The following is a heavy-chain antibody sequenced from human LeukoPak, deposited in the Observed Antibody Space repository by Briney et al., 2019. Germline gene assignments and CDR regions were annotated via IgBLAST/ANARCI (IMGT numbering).Heavy chain of an antibody. CDR2: IWYDGSNK. CDR3: ARVTHYDILGRPEYYFDY. CDR1: GFTFSSYA. J-gene: IGHJ4*02. V-gene: IGHV3-33*08. D-gene: IGHD3-9*01. Sequence: PGGSLRLSCAASGFTFSSYAMHWVRQAPGKGLEWVAVIWYDGSNKYYADSVKGRFTISRDNSKNTLYLQMNSLRAEDTAVYYCARVTHYDILGRPEYYFDYWGQGTLVTVSS.